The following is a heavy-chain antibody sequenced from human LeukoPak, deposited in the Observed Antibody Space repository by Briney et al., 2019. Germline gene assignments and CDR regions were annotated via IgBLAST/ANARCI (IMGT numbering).Heavy chain of an antibody. CDR1: GYTFTNYY. CDR2: IDPSGGTT. J-gene: IGHJ4*02. CDR3: ARVDVHTDAQKY. Sequence: GASVKVACKASGYTFTNYYMHWVRQAPGQGLEWMGMIDPSGGTTNYAQKFQGRVTMTRDTSTSTVYMDLSSRRSEDTAVYYCARVDVHTDAQKYWGQGTLVTVSS. V-gene: IGHV1-46*01. D-gene: IGHD1-1*01.